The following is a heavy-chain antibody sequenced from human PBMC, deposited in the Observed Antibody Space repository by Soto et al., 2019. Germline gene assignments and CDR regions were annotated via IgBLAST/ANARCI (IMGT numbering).Heavy chain of an antibody. Sequence: PGGSLRLSCAASGFTFISYAMHWVRQAPGKGLEWVAVISYDGSNKYYADSVKGRFTISRDNSKNTLYLQMNSLRAEDTAVYYCARSGYVYYYYGMDVWGQGTTVTVSS. CDR1: GFTFISYA. CDR3: ARSGYVYYYYGMDV. CDR2: ISYDGSNK. D-gene: IGHD5-12*01. V-gene: IGHV3-30-3*01. J-gene: IGHJ6*02.